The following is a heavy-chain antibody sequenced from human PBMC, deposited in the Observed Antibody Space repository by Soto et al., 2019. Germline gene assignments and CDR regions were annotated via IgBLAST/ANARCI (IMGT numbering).Heavy chain of an antibody. Sequence: GGSLRLSCAASGFTFSSYAMHWVRQAPGKGLEWVAVISYDGSNKYYADSVKGRLTISRDNSKNTLYLQMNSLRAEDTAVYYCAKGSRYDILTAYHAFDYWGQGTLVTVSS. D-gene: IGHD3-9*01. CDR1: GFTFSSYA. J-gene: IGHJ4*02. CDR2: ISYDGSNK. CDR3: AKGSRYDILTAYHAFDY. V-gene: IGHV3-30-3*01.